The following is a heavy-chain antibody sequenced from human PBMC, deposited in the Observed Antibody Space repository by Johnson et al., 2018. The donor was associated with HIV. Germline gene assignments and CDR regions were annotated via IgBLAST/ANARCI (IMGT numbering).Heavy chain of an antibody. D-gene: IGHD5-18*01. V-gene: IGHV3-13*01. Sequence: VQLVESGGGLVQPGGSLRLSCAASGFTFSSYDMHWVRQATGKGLEWVSAIGTAGDTYYPGSVKGRFTISRENAKNSLYLQMNSLRAGDTAVYYCARDTAMVHDAFDIWGQGTMVTVSS. J-gene: IGHJ3*02. CDR2: IGTAGDT. CDR1: GFTFSSYD. CDR3: ARDTAMVHDAFDI.